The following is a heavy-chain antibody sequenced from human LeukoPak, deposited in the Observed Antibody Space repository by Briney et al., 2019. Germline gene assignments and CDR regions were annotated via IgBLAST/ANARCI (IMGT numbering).Heavy chain of an antibody. CDR3: ARPGGSYLEMYYFDY. Sequence: SETLSLTCIVSGYSINSGYYWGWIRQPPGKGLEWIGSVRVNWRTYYNPSLKSRVTISVDTSKNQFSLKLSSVTAADTAVYYCARPGGSYLEMYYFDYWGQGTLVTVSS. D-gene: IGHD1-26*01. J-gene: IGHJ4*02. V-gene: IGHV4-38-2*02. CDR1: GYSINSGYY. CDR2: VRVNWRT.